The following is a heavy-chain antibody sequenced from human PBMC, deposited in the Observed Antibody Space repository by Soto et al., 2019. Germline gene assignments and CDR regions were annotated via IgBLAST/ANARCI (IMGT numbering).Heavy chain of an antibody. D-gene: IGHD2-15*01. CDR1: GFTFSTYA. CDR3: ATGHLPACSGGTGNPFDF. CDR2: ISVSGDST. Sequence: EVQLLESGGGLVQPGGSLRLSCAASGFTFSTYAMNWVRQAPGKGLEWVSTISVSGDSTYYADSVKGRFTISRDNSKNTLYLQMNSLRAEDTAMYYCATGHLPACSGGTGNPFDFWGQGALVTVSS. V-gene: IGHV3-23*01. J-gene: IGHJ4*02.